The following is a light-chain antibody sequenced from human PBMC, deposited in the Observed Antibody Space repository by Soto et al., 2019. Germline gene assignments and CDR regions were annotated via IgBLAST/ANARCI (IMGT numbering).Light chain of an antibody. CDR1: SSDVGGYNY. CDR3: SSYAGSNNFV. CDR2: EVS. V-gene: IGLV2-8*01. Sequence: QSVLTQPPSASGSPGQSVTISCTGTSSDVGGYNYVSWYQQHPGKAPKVMIYEVSKRPSGVPDRFSGSKSGNTASLTVTGLQAEDEADYYCSSYAGSNNFVFGTGPKVTV. J-gene: IGLJ1*01.